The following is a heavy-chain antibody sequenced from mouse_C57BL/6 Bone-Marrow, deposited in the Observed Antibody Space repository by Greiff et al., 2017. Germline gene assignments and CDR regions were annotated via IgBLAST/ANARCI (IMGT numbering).Heavy chain of an antibody. CDR2: IYPGDGDT. J-gene: IGHJ2*01. Sequence: QVQLKQSGPELVKPGASVKISCKASGYAFSSSWMNWVKQRPGKGLEWIGRIYPGDGDTNYNGKFKGKATLTADKSSSTAYMQLSSLTSEDSAVYFCARSFYYGLYFDYWGQGTTLTVSS. V-gene: IGHV1-82*01. D-gene: IGHD2-1*01. CDR1: GYAFSSSW. CDR3: ARSFYYGLYFDY.